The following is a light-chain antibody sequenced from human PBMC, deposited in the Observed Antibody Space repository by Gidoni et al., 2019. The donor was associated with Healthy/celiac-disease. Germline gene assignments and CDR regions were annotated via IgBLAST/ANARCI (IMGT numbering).Light chain of an antibody. CDR2: EAS. CDR3: QQRSNWPWT. Sequence: PATLALSPGERATLSCRASKSVSSYLAWYQQKPGQAPRLLIYEASNRATGIPARFSGSGSGTDFTLTISSLEPEDFAVYYCQQRSNWPWTFGQGTKVEIK. V-gene: IGKV3-11*01. J-gene: IGKJ1*01. CDR1: KSVSSY.